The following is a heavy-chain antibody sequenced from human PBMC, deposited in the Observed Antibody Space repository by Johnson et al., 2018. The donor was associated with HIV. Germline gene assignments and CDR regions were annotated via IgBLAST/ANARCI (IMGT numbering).Heavy chain of an antibody. CDR2: IGTAGDT. CDR1: GFTFGDYA. V-gene: IGHV3-23*04. CDR3: ARALWGASAFDI. Sequence: VQLVESGGGLVQPGGSLRLSCTASGFTFGDYAMSWFRQAPGKGLEWVSAIGTAGDTYYPGSVKGRFTISRDNAKNSLYLQMNSLRVDDTALYYCARALWGASAFDIWGQGTMVTVSS. D-gene: IGHD7-27*01. J-gene: IGHJ3*02.